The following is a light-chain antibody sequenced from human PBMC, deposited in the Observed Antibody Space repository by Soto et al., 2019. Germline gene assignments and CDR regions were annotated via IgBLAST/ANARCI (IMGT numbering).Light chain of an antibody. CDR1: QNSNNY. CDR2: AAS. J-gene: IGKJ1*01. CDR3: QQSFSPLWT. Sequence: DIQVTQSPSSLSASVGDRVTITCRASQNSNNYLNWYQQKPGKAPKLLIYAASSLQSGVPSRFSGSGSGTDFTLTISSLQLEDFATYYCQQSFSPLWTFGQGTKVEIK. V-gene: IGKV1-39*01.